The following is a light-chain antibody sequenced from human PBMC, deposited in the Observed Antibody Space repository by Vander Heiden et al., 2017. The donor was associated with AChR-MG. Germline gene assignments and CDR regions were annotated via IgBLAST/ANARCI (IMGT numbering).Light chain of an antibody. CDR3: QQGYSPPYT. Sequence: DIQMTQSPSSLSASVGDRVTISCRASQSITNYLNWYQQKPGKAPQLLIYTISNLQSGVPSRFSGSGFGTDFTLTISSLQPDDFATYYCQQGYSPPYTFGQGTKLEIK. CDR1: QSITNY. CDR2: TIS. J-gene: IGKJ2*01. V-gene: IGKV1-39*01.